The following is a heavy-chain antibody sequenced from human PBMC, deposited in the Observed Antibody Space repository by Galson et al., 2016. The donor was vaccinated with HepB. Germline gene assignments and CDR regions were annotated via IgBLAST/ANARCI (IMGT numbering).Heavy chain of an antibody. CDR1: GVSISSYY. J-gene: IGHJ4*02. Sequence: SETLSLTCTVSGVSISSYYWSWFRQPPEKGLEWIGYAFYSGITNYNPSLKSRVTISIDTSKNQFSLKLSSVTAADTAVYYCARGEGYYPYWGQGTLVTVSS. D-gene: IGHD1-26*01. CDR3: ARGEGYYPY. CDR2: AFYSGIT. V-gene: IGHV4-59*08.